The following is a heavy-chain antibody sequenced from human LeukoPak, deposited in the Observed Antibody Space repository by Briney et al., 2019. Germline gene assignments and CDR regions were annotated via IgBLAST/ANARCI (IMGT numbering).Heavy chain of an antibody. D-gene: IGHD3-10*01. CDR2: INPNSGGT. CDR1: GYTFTGYY. J-gene: IGHJ1*01. V-gene: IGHV1-2*02. CDR3: ARGAPYGSGSYYRYFQH. Sequence: ASVKVSCKASGYTFTGYYIHWVRQAPGQGLEWMGWINPNSGGTNYAQKFQGRVTLTRDTSISTAYMELSRLRSDDTAVYYCARGAPYGSGSYYRYFQHWGQGTLVTVSS.